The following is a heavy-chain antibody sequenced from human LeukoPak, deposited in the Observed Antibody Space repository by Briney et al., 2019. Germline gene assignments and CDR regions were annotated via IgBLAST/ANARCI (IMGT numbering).Heavy chain of an antibody. J-gene: IGHJ4*02. Sequence: SQTLSLTCAISGDSVSSNSASWNWIRQSPSRGLEWLGRTYCRSKWRNDYAVSVKSRITISPDTFKNQFSLQLNSVTPEDTAVYYCARGTGDSCKDWGLGTLVTVSS. CDR2: TYCRSKWRN. CDR3: ARGTGDSCKD. V-gene: IGHV6-1*01. D-gene: IGHD3-22*01. CDR1: GDSVSSNSAS.